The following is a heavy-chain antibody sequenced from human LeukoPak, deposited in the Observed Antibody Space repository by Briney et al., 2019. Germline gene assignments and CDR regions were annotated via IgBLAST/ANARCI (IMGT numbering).Heavy chain of an antibody. CDR1: GFTFNNFP. Sequence: TGGSLRLSCSASGFTFNNFPMYWVRQPPGKGLGYVSLISSNGGSTYYADSVKGRFTISRDNSKNTLYLQMSSLRAEDTAVYYCVKGGSGSSWYTWLDPWGQGALVTVSS. D-gene: IGHD6-13*01. J-gene: IGHJ5*02. CDR3: VKGGSGSSWYTWLDP. CDR2: ISSNGGST. V-gene: IGHV3-64D*06.